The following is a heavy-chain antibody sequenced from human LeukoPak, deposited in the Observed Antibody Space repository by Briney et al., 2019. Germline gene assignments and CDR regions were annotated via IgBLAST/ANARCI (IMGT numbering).Heavy chain of an antibody. V-gene: IGHV4-31*03. CDR1: GGSISSGGYY. CDR2: IYYSGST. Sequence: SQTLSLTCTVSGGSISSGGYYWSWIRQHPGKGLEWIGYIYYSGSTYYNPSLKSRVTISVDTSKNQFSLKLGSVTAVDTAVYYCARDSNWDYYYYYGMDVWGQGTTVTVSS. D-gene: IGHD7-27*01. J-gene: IGHJ6*02. CDR3: ARDSNWDYYYYYGMDV.